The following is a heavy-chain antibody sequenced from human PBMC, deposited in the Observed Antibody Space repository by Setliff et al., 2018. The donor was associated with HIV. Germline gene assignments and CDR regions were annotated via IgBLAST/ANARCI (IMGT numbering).Heavy chain of an antibody. Sequence: NPSETLSLTCAVSGYSISSGYYWGWIRQPPGKGLEWIGSIYHSGSTYYNPSLKSRVTISLDTSKNQFSLKLSSVTAADTAVYYCARQGNIVVVTSFDYWGQGTKVTVSS. CDR2: IYHSGST. J-gene: IGHJ4*03. D-gene: IGHD2-21*02. V-gene: IGHV4-38-2*01. CDR3: ARQGNIVVVTSFDY. CDR1: GYSISSGYY.